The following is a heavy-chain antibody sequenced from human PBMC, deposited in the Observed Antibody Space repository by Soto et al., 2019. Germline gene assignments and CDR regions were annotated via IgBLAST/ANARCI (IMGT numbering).Heavy chain of an antibody. CDR2: ISGSGSDT. CDR3: AKSFSSNWYDYFNS. J-gene: IGHJ4*02. D-gene: IGHD6-13*01. Sequence: EGSLRLSCVASGFGLIDFAMSWVRQAPGKGLQWVSAISGSGSDTYYADSVKGRFTISRDTSKNTLYLQMNSLRAEDTALYYCAKSFSSNWYDYFNSWGQGSLVTVSS. CDR1: GFGLIDFA. V-gene: IGHV3-23*01.